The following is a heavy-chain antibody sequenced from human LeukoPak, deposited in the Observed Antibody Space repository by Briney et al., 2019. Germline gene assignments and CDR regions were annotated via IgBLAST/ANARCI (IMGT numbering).Heavy chain of an antibody. Sequence: SGGSLRLSCAASGFTFSSYAMSWVRQAPGKGLEWVSVISDSGGSTYYADSVKGRFTISRDNSKNTLYVQMNSLRAEDTAVYYCAKDINTGYYYFDYWGQGTLVTVSS. CDR3: AKDINTGYYYFDY. CDR2: ISDSGGST. CDR1: GFTFSSYA. J-gene: IGHJ4*02. V-gene: IGHV3-23*01. D-gene: IGHD3-9*01.